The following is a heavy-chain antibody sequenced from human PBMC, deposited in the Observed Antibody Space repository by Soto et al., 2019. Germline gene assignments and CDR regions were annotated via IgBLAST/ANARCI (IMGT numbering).Heavy chain of an antibody. J-gene: IGHJ3*02. CDR1: GFTFSSYA. CDR2: ISSSGGST. D-gene: IGHD4-17*01. Sequence: GGSLRLSCAASGFTFSSYAMSWVRQAPGKGLEWVSAISSSGGSTYYADSVKGRFTISRDNSKNTLYLQMNSLRAEDTAVYYCARPIRWSNRDDAFDIWGQGTMVTVSS. V-gene: IGHV3-23*01. CDR3: ARPIRWSNRDDAFDI.